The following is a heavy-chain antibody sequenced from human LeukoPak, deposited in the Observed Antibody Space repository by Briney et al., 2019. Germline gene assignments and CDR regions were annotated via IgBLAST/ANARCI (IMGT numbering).Heavy chain of an antibody. D-gene: IGHD1-26*01. Sequence: SETLSLTCTVSGDSVSSYYWNWMRQPAVQGLEWIAYINYSGSTNYNPALKSRVTISVDTSKNQFSLNLNSVTAADTAVYYCARAGLGGSSKFDSWGQGTLVTVSS. CDR3: ARAGLGGSSKFDS. CDR1: GDSVSSYY. CDR2: INYSGST. J-gene: IGHJ4*02. V-gene: IGHV4-59*02.